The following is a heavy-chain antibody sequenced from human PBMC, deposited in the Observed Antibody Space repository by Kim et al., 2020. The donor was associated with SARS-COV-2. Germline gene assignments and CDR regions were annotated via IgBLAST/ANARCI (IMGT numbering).Heavy chain of an antibody. J-gene: IGHJ4*02. D-gene: IGHD6-13*01. CDR1: GFTFSSYA. Sequence: GGSLRLSCSVSGFTFSSYAMHWVRQAPGKGLEYVSGIGSNGGNTYYADSVKGRLTISRDNSKNMLYLQMSSLKIDDTAVYYCVKEWRSGWYGFGQWGQGTLVTVSS. V-gene: IGHV3-64D*06. CDR3: VKEWRSGWYGFGQ. CDR2: IGSNGGNT.